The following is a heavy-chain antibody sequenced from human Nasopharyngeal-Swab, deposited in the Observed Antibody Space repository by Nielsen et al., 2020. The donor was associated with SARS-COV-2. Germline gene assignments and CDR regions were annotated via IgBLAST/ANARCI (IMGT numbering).Heavy chain of an antibody. CDR3: ARGLSRRRLLPTYYFDY. CDR2: MNPNSGNT. CDR1: GYTFTSYD. D-gene: IGHD3-10*01. V-gene: IGHV1-8*01. Sequence: ASVKVSCKASGYTFTSYDINWVRQATGQGLEWMGWMNPNSGNTGYAQKFQGRVTMTRNTSISTAYMELSSLRSEGTAVYYCARGLSRRRLLPTYYFDYWGQGTLVTVSS. J-gene: IGHJ4*02.